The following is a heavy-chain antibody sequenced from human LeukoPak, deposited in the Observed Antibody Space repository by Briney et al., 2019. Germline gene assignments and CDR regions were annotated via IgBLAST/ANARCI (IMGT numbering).Heavy chain of an antibody. Sequence: GESLQISCKGSGYSFTSYWIGWVRQMPGKGLEWMGIIYPGDSDTRYSPSFQGQVTISADKSISTAYLQWSSLKASDTAMYYCARHESSGYYPHYYYYYGMDVWGQGTTVTVSS. D-gene: IGHD3-22*01. CDR2: IYPGDSDT. V-gene: IGHV5-51*01. CDR3: ARHESSGYYPHYYYYYGMDV. CDR1: GYSFTSYW. J-gene: IGHJ6*02.